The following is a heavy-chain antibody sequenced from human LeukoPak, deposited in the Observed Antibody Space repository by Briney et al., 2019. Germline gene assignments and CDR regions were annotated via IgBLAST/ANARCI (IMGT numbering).Heavy chain of an antibody. CDR1: GGSISSYY. CDR3: AKVDCTGSSCYSPDY. V-gene: IGHV4-59*12. Sequence: SETLSLTCTVSGGSISSYYWSWIRQPPGKGLEWVGEIFHSGSTNYNPSLRSRVTISLDKSNNQFSLKLNSVTAADTAVYYCAKVDCTGSSCYSPDYWGQGTLVTVSS. CDR2: IFHSGST. D-gene: IGHD2-2*01. J-gene: IGHJ4*02.